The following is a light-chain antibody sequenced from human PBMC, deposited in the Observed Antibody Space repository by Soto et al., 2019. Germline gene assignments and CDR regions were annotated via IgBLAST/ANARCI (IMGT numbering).Light chain of an antibody. J-gene: IGKJ1*01. CDR3: QQYNNWPPLT. CDR1: QSVSSN. V-gene: IGKV3-15*01. CDR2: GAS. Sequence: EIVMTQSPATLSVSPGERATLSCRASQSVSSNLAWYQQKPGQAPRLLIYGASTRATGIPARFSGSGSGIEFTLTISSLQSEDFAVYYCQQYNNWPPLTFGQGTKVEIK.